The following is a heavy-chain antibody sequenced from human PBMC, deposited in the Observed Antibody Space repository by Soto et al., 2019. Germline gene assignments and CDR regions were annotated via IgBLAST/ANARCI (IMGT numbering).Heavy chain of an antibody. CDR3: AREGYYGSGSDY. V-gene: IGHV1-18*01. CDR1: GYTFSSYG. J-gene: IGHJ4*02. Sequence: QVQLVKSGAEVKKPGASVKVSCKASGYTFSSYGISWVRQAPGQGLEWMGWISTYNGNTNYAQKFQGRVTMTTETSTTTAYMELRSLRSDDTAVYYCAREGYYGSGSDYWGQGTLVTVSS. D-gene: IGHD3-10*01. CDR2: ISTYNGNT.